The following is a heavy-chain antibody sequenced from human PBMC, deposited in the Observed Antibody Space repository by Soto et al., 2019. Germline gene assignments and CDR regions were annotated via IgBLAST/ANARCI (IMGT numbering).Heavy chain of an antibody. V-gene: IGHV4-59*01. Sequence: KTSETLSLTCTVSGGPISSYYRSWIRQPPGKGLEWIGYIYYTGSTNYNPSLKSRVTMSVDTSKNQFSLKLSSVTAADTAVYYCARGFGVATSDYWGQGTLVTVS. CDR3: ARGFGVATSDY. CDR1: GGPISSYY. D-gene: IGHD3-3*01. CDR2: IYYTGST. J-gene: IGHJ4*02.